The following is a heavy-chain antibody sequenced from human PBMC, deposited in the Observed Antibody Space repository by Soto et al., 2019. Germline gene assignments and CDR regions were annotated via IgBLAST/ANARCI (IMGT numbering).Heavy chain of an antibody. CDR1: GYTFTGYY. CDR2: INPNSGGT. V-gene: IGHV1-2*04. Sequence: ASVKASCKASGYTFTGYYMHWVRQAPGQGLEWMGWINPNSGGTNYAQKFQGWVTMTRDTSISTAYMELSRLRSDDTAVYYCARGLYSSTRIYGMDVWGQGTTVTVS. D-gene: IGHD6-13*01. J-gene: IGHJ6*02. CDR3: ARGLYSSTRIYGMDV.